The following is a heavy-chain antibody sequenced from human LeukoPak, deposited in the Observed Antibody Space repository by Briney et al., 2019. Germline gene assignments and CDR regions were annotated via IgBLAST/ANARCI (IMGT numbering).Heavy chain of an antibody. V-gene: IGHV3-7*03. CDR1: GFTFSSYW. D-gene: IGHD3-22*01. J-gene: IGHJ3*02. CDR3: AKDVSRIVVGAFDI. Sequence: GGSLRLSCAASGFTFSSYWMSWVRQAPGKGLEWVANIKQDGSEKYYVDSVKGRFTISRDNAKNSLYLQMNSLRAEDMALYYCAKDVSRIVVGAFDIWGQGTMVTVSS. CDR2: IKQDGSEK.